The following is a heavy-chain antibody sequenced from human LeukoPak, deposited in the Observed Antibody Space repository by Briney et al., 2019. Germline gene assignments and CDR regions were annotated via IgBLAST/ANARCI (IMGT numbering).Heavy chain of an antibody. Sequence: PSQTLSLTCTVSGAPISSGSYYWIWIRQAAEKGLEWIGRISTSGSPNYNPSLKSRVTISVDTSKNQFSLKLSSVTAADTAVYYCARALDLDYFDYWGQGTLVTVSS. CDR2: ISTSGSP. V-gene: IGHV4-61*02. CDR1: GAPISSGSYY. D-gene: IGHD3-9*01. J-gene: IGHJ4*02. CDR3: ARALDLDYFDY.